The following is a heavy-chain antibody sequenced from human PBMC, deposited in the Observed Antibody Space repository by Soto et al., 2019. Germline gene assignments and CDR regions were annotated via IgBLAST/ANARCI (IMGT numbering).Heavy chain of an antibody. J-gene: IGHJ4*02. Sequence: QIQLVESGGDVVQPGKSLRLSCAASGLNFGFFGMHWVRQAPGKGLEWVPFISGDGINTQYTDSVRGRFTLSRDYSRKTMYLQMYSLRDEDTALYYCARGNLSFYFDSWGLGTLVSFSS. CDR1: GLNFGFFG. D-gene: IGHD1-26*01. CDR3: ARGNLSFYFDS. V-gene: IGHV3-30*03. CDR2: ISGDGINT.